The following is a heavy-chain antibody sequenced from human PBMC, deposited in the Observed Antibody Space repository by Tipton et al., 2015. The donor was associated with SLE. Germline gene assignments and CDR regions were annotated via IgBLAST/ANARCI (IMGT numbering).Heavy chain of an antibody. J-gene: IGHJ6*03. V-gene: IGHV4-34*01. CDR3: ARASGSYLYYYYYYYMDV. CDR1: GGSFSGYY. Sequence: TLSLTCAVYGGSFSGYYWSWIRQPPGKGLEWIGEINHSGSTNYNPSLKSRVTISVDTSKNQFSLKLSSVTAADTAVYFCARASGSYLYYYYYYYMDVWGKGTTVTVSS. D-gene: IGHD1-26*01. CDR2: INHSGST.